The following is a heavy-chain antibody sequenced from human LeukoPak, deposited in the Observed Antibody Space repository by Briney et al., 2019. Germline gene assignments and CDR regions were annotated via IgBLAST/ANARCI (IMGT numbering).Heavy chain of an antibody. D-gene: IGHD4-11*01. J-gene: IGHJ4*02. V-gene: IGHV3-74*01. CDR1: GFTFSNYW. Sequence: GGSLRLSCAASGFTFSNYWMHWVRQAPGKGLVWVSRIHSDGSSTTYADPVKGRFTISRDNAKNTLYLQMNSLRAEDTAVYYCAKGGSKAPDYWGQGTLVTVSS. CDR3: AKGGSKAPDY. CDR2: IHSDGSST.